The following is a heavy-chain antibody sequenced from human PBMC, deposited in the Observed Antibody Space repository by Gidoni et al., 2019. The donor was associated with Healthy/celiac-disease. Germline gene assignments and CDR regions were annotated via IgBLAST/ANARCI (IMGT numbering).Heavy chain of an antibody. D-gene: IGHD2-15*01. CDR3: TRVGDLVVVAATVWFDP. Sequence: EVQLVESGGGLVQPGRSLRLPCTASGFTFGDYAMSWFRQAPGKGLEWVGFIRSKAYGGTTEYAASVKGRFTISRDDSKSIAYLQMNSLKTEDTAVYYCTRVGDLVVVAATVWFDPWGQGTLVTVSS. V-gene: IGHV3-49*03. CDR1: GFTFGDYA. CDR2: IRSKAYGGTT. J-gene: IGHJ5*02.